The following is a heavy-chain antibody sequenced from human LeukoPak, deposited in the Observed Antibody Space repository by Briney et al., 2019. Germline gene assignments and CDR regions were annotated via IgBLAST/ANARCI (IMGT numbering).Heavy chain of an antibody. J-gene: IGHJ4*02. D-gene: IGHD3-3*01. CDR3: AKESNDFWSGYSYFDY. CDR1: GFTFSSYA. CDR2: ISGSGGST. V-gene: IGHV3-23*01. Sequence: GGSLRLSCAASGFTFSSYAMSWVRQAPGKGLEWVSAISGSGGSTYYADSVKGRFTISRDNSKNTLYLQMNSLRAEDTAVYYCAKESNDFWSGYSYFDYWGQGTLVTVSS.